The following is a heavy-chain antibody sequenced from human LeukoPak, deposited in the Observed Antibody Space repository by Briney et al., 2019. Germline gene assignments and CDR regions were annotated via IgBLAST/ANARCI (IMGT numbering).Heavy chain of an antibody. CDR3: AKDGRSLDYYDSSVYINWFDS. CDR2: INSDGSST. D-gene: IGHD3-22*01. Sequence: GGSLRLSCEASGFTFSNYWMHWVRQAPGKGLVWVSRINSDGSSTTYADSVKGRFTISRDNAKNTLYLQMNSLRAEDTALYYCAKDGRSLDYYDSSVYINWFDSWGQGTLVTVSS. CDR1: GFTFSNYW. J-gene: IGHJ5*01. V-gene: IGHV3-74*01.